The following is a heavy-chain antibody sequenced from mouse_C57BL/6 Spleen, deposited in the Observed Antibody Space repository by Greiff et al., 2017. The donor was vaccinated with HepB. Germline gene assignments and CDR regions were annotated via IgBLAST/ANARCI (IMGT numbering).Heavy chain of an antibody. CDR3: ARHWLLTTLVAFDY. CDR2: IHPNSGST. CDR1: GYTFTSYW. V-gene: IGHV1-64*01. Sequence: QVQLQQPGAELVKPGAPVKLSCKASGYTFTSYWMHWVKQRPGQGLEWIGMIHPNSGSTNYNEKFKSKATLTVDKSSSTAYMQLSSLTSEDSAVYYCARHWLLTTLVAFDYWCQGTTLLDSS. J-gene: IGHJ2*01. D-gene: IGHD1-1*01.